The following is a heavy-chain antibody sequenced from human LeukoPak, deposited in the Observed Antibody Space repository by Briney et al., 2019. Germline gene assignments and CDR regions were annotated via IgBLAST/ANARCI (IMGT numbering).Heavy chain of an antibody. J-gene: IGHJ4*02. CDR1: GFPFSSHG. V-gene: IGHV3-23*01. CDR2: IIGGAGST. D-gene: IGHD2-2*01. CDR3: AHGAMYQLDY. Sequence: GGSLRLSCAASGFPFSSHGMSWVRQAPGKGLEWVSGIIGGAGSTYYADSVKGRFTISGDNSKNTLFLQMNSLRAEDTAVYYCAHGAMYQLDYWGQGTLVIVSS.